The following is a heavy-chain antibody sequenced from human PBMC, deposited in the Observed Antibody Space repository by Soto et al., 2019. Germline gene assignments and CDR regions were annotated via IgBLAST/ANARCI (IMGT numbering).Heavy chain of an antibody. CDR1: GGSFSGYY. V-gene: IGHV4-34*01. CDR3: ARYPPTPPFDY. J-gene: IGHJ4*02. Sequence: SETLSLTCAVYGGSFSGYYWSWIRQPPGKGLEWIGEINHSGSTNYNPSLKSRVTISVDTSKNQFSLKLSSVTAADTAVYYCARYPPTPPFDYWGQGTLVTVSS. CDR2: INHSGST.